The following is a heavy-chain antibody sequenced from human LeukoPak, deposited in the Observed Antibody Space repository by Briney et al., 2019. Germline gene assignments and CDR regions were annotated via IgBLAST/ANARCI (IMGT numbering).Heavy chain of an antibody. V-gene: IGHV3-48*04. CDR2: ISRSDSSI. J-gene: IGHJ6*03. CDR1: IFNLSDYT. CDR3: ARDPRCYCTSSKCYYFSYMDV. Sequence: GGSLRLSCAASIFNLSDYTMHGVRQAPGKGLEWISYISRSDSSIYYGDSVKGRFTVSRDSVKNSLYLHMNSLRTEDTAAYFCARDPRCYCTSSKCYYFSYMDVWGKGTTVTVSS. D-gene: IGHD2/OR15-2a*01.